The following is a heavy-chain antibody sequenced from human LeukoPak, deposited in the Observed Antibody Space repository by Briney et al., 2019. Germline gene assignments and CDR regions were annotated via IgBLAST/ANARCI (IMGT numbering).Heavy chain of an antibody. CDR3: ARDGSTRYYFDI. CDR2: ISGGSNTI. J-gene: IGHJ4*02. CDR1: GFSFSSYP. V-gene: IGHV3-48*02. D-gene: IGHD2-15*01. Sequence: PSGGSLRLSCAASGFSFSSYPMNWVRQAPGQGLEWVSYISGGSNTIYYADSVKGRFTISRDNAENSLYLQMNSLRDEDTAVYYCARDGSTRYYFDIWGLGTLVTVSS.